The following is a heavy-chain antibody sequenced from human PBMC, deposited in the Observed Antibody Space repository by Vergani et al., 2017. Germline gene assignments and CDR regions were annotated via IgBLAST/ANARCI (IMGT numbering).Heavy chain of an antibody. CDR1: GYTFTSYG. V-gene: IGHV1-46*03. CDR2: INPSGGST. D-gene: IGHD2-15*01. Sequence: QVQLVQSGAEVKKPGASVKVSCKASGYTFTSYGISWVRQAPGQGLEWMGIINPSGGSTSYAQKFQGRVTMTRDTSTSTVYMELSSLRSEDTAVYYCARLHGGYLYYWGQGTLVSVSS. J-gene: IGHJ4*02. CDR3: ARLHGGYLYY.